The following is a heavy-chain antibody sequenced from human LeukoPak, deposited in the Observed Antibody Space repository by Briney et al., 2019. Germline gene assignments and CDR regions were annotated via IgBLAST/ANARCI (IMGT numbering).Heavy chain of an antibody. CDR2: IRSRDGTT. D-gene: IGHD3-22*01. CDR1: GFTFSDYY. CDR3: NRWHISGVSYSNV. V-gene: IGHV3-49*03. J-gene: IGHJ4*02. Sequence: GGSLRLSCAASGFTFSDYYMSWIRQAPGKGLEWVGFIRSRDGTTEYAASVRGRFTISRDESKGIAYLQMNSLKTEDTAVYYCNRWHISGVSYSNVWGQGTLVSVSS.